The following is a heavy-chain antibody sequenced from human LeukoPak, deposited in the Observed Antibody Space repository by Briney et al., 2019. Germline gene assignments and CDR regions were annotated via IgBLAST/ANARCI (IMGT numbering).Heavy chain of an antibody. V-gene: IGHV4-34*01. Sequence: SETLSLTCAVYGGSFSGYYWSWIRQPPGKGLEWIGEINHSGSTNYNPSLKSRVTISVDTSKNQFSLKLSSVTAADTAVYYCARAPPRVLWWCLFDYWGQGTLVTVSS. CDR3: ARAPPRVLWWCLFDY. CDR2: INHSGST. D-gene: IGHD2-21*01. J-gene: IGHJ4*02. CDR1: GGSFSGYY.